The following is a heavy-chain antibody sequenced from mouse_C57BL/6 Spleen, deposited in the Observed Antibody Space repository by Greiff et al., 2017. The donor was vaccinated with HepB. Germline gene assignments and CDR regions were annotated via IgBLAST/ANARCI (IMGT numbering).Heavy chain of an antibody. V-gene: IGHV1-26*01. CDR2: INPNNGGT. CDR3: AIQISYYYGSIYRDWYFDV. Sequence: EVQLQQSGPELVKPGASVKISCKASGYTFTDYYMNWVKQSHGKSLEWIGDINPNNGGTSYNQKFKGKATLTVDKSSSTAYMELRSLTSEDSAVYYCAIQISYYYGSIYRDWYFDVWGTGTTVTVSS. D-gene: IGHD1-1*01. CDR1: GYTFTDYY. J-gene: IGHJ1*03.